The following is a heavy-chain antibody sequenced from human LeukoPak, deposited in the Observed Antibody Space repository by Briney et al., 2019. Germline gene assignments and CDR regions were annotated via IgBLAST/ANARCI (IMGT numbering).Heavy chain of an antibody. Sequence: GGSLRLSCAATGFTFSRYSMNWVRQAPGKGLEWVSSISGSSSYIYYADSVKGRFTISRDNAKNSLYLQMNSLRAEDTAVYYCARANDNYYYYYMDVWGKGTTVTISS. CDR1: GFTFSRYS. V-gene: IGHV3-21*01. CDR3: ARANDNYYYYYMDV. CDR2: ISGSSSYI. J-gene: IGHJ6*03. D-gene: IGHD3-9*01.